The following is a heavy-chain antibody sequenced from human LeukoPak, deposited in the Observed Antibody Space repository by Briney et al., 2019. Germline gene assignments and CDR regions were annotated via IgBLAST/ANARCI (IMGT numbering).Heavy chain of an antibody. CDR1: GFTFSYHW. CDR2: IKNDGAVK. Sequence: GGSLTLSCAASGFTFSYHWMTWVRQAPGKGLEWVANIKNDGAVKNYVDSVKGRFTISRDNSKNTLYLQMSSLRAEDTAVYYCAKDRGRYYDSSGYYWGYYFDSWGQGILVTVST. CDR3: AKDRGRYYDSSGYYWGYYFDS. D-gene: IGHD3-22*01. J-gene: IGHJ4*02. V-gene: IGHV3-7*03.